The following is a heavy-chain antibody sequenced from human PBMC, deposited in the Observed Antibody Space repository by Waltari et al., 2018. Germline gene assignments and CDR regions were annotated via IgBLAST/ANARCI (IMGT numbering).Heavy chain of an antibody. J-gene: IGHJ4*02. CDR3: AREYSSSSYLDY. CDR1: GFTFSSYS. CDR2: ISSSSSYI. D-gene: IGHD6-6*01. V-gene: IGHV3-21*01. Sequence: EVQLVESGGGLVKPGGSLRLSCAASGFTFSSYSMNWVRQAPGKGLELVSSISSSSSYIYYADSVKGRFTISRDNAKNSLYLQMNSLRAEDTAVYYCAREYSSSSYLDYWGQGTLVTVSS.